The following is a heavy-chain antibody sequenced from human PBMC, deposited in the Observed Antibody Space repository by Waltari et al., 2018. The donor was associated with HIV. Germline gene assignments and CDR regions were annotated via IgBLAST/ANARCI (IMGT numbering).Heavy chain of an antibody. CDR2: IWYDGSKK. Sequence: QVRLVEFGGTVVQPGRSLRLSCSASGFCFQTYGMPWVRQTPGKGLGWVAVIWYDGSKKFYGDSVKGRFTISRDNSKNTLYLQMNSLRVEDTALYYCARDGLRDLTNRFTMIIGTNWGQGTLVTVSS. J-gene: IGHJ4*02. CDR1: GFCFQTYG. CDR3: ARDGLRDLTNRFTMIIGTN. V-gene: IGHV3-33*01. D-gene: IGHD3-22*01.